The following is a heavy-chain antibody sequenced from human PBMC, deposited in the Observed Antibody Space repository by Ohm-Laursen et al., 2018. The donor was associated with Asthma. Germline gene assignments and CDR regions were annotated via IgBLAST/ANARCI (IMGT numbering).Heavy chain of an antibody. V-gene: IGHV3-33*01. Sequence: SLRLSCTASGFTFSSYGMHWVRQAPGKGLEWVAVIWYDGSNKYYADSVKGRFTISRDNSKNTLYLQMNSLRAEDTAVYYCARNRWGSGWYGSPVWGYYYGMDVWGQGTTVTVSS. CDR1: GFTFSSYG. J-gene: IGHJ6*02. CDR3: ARNRWGSGWYGSPVWGYYYGMDV. D-gene: IGHD6-19*01. CDR2: IWYDGSNK.